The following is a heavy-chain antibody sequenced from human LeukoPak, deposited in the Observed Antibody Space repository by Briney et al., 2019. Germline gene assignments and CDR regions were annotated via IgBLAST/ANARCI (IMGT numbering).Heavy chain of an antibody. CDR1: GFTFSGYG. D-gene: IGHD6-19*01. CDR3: ARSVAGYSDY. CDR2: IRSDGSIK. V-gene: IGHV3-30*02. Sequence: GGSLRLSCAASGFTFSGYGIHWVRQAPGKGLEWVSFIRSDGSIKYYADSVRDRFTISRDNSKNTLYLQMNSLRTEDTAVYYCARSVAGYSDYWGQGTLVTVSS. J-gene: IGHJ4*02.